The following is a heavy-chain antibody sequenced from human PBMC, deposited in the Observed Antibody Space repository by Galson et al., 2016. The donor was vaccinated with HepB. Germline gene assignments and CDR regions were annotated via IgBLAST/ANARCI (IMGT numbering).Heavy chain of an antibody. V-gene: IGHV3-73*01. D-gene: IGHD4-17*01. CDR3: IRHHTVTTLGS. J-gene: IGHJ5*02. Sequence: SLRLSCAASGFTFSGSAMHWVRQASGKGLEWVGRIRSKANSYATAYIASVKGRFTISRDDSKNTAYLQMSSLKTEDTAVYYCIRHHTVTTLGSWGQGTLVTVSS. CDR2: IRSKANSYAT. CDR1: GFTFSGSA.